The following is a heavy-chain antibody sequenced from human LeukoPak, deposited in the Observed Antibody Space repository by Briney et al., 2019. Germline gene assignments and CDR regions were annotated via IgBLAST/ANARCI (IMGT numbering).Heavy chain of an antibody. CDR3: ARGQILINY. V-gene: IGHV4-34*01. D-gene: IGHD2-8*01. J-gene: IGHJ4*02. CDR1: GGSFSGYY. Sequence: SETLSLTCAVYGGSFSGYYWSWIRQPPGKGLEWIGEINHSGSTNYNPSLKSRVTISVDTSKNQFSLKLNSVTAADTTVYYCARGQILINYWGQGTLVTVSS. CDR2: INHSGST.